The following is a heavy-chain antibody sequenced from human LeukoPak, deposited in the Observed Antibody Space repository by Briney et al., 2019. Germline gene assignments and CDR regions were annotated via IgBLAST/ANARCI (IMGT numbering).Heavy chain of an antibody. V-gene: IGHV3-23*01. CDR3: ATTYFYDNSGSYYFDY. J-gene: IGHJ4*02. CDR2: ISGSGYSI. CDR1: GFSFSTYA. Sequence: GGSLRLSCAASGFSFSTYAMNWVRQAPGKGLEWVSGISGSGYSIYYADSVKGRFTISRDNSKDTLYLQLNSLRAEDTAVYYCATTYFYDNSGSYYFDYWGQGTLVTVSS. D-gene: IGHD3-22*01.